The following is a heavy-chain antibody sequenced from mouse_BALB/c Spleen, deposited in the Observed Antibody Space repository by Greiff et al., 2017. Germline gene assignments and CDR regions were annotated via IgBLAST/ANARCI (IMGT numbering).Heavy chain of an antibody. CDR3: ARGDYYGSSYGFDY. J-gene: IGHJ2*01. CDR2: IYPYNGGT. Sequence: EVKLQESGPELVKPGASVKISCKASGYTFTDYNMHWVKQSHGKSLEWIGYIYPYNGGTGYNQKFKSKATLTVDNSSSTAYMELRSLTSEDSAVYYCARGDYYGSSYGFDYWGQGTTLTVSS. D-gene: IGHD1-1*01. CDR1: GYTFTDYN. V-gene: IGHV1S29*02.